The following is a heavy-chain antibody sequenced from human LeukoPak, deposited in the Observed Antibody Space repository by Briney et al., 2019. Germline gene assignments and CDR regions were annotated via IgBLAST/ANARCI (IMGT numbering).Heavy chain of an antibody. V-gene: IGHV4-59*08. CDR1: GGSISSYY. CDR3: ARHAAGAATTEY. D-gene: IGHD1-26*01. CDR2: IYYSGST. Sequence: SETLSLTCTVSGGSISSYYWSWIRQPPGKGLEWIGYIYYSGSTNYNPSLKSRVTISIDTSKNQFSLKLSSVTAADTAVYYCARHAAGAATTEYWGQGTLVTVSS. J-gene: IGHJ4*02.